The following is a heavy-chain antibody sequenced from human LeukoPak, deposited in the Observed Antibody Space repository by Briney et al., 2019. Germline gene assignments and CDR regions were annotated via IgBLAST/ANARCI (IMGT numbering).Heavy chain of an antibody. J-gene: IGHJ2*01. V-gene: IGHV5-51*01. Sequence: GESLKISCKGSGYSFPNYWIGWVRQMPGKGLEWMGIIYPGDSDTRYSPSFQGQVTISADKSISTAYLQWSSLKASDTAMYYCARRGWLQFWYFDLWGRGTLVTVSS. CDR2: IYPGDSDT. CDR1: GYSFPNYW. D-gene: IGHD5-24*01. CDR3: ARRGWLQFWYFDL.